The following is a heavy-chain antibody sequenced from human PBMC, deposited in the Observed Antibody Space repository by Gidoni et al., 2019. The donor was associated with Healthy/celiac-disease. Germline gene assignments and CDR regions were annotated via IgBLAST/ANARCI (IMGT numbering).Heavy chain of an antibody. CDR1: GGSISSSSYY. V-gene: IGHV4-39*01. J-gene: IGHJ5*02. D-gene: IGHD6-19*01. CDR3: ARRSDSSGWYSWFDP. CDR2: IYYSGST. Sequence: QLQLQESGPGLVKPSETLSLTCTVSGGSISSSSYYWGWIRQPPGKGLEWIGSIYYSGSTYYNPSLKSRVTISVDTSKNQFSLKLSFVTAADTAVYYCARRSDSSGWYSWFDPWGQGTLVTVSS.